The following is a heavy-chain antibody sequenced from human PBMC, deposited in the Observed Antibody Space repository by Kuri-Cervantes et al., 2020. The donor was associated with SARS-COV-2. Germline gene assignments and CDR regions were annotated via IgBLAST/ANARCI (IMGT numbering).Heavy chain of an antibody. CDR2: IYSGGST. D-gene: IGHD4-23*01. V-gene: IGHV3-53*01. J-gene: IGHJ6*02. Sequence: GESLKISCAASGFTVSSNYMSWVRQAPGKGLEWVSVIYSGGSTYYADSVKGRFTISRDNSKNTLYLQMNSLRAEDTAVYYCARQVTPYSYYGMDVWGQGTTVTVSS. CDR3: ARQVTPYSYYGMDV. CDR1: GFTVSSNY.